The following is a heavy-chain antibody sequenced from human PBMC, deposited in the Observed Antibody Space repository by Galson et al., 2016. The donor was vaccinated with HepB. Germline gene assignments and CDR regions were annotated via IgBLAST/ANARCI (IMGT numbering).Heavy chain of an antibody. CDR2: IKEDGSET. V-gene: IGHV3-7*01. J-gene: IGHJ1*01. D-gene: IGHD3-16*01. CDR1: GFTFSTFW. CDR3: VRDMGGRRPGGEK. Sequence: SLRLSCAASGFTFSTFWMSWVRQAPGKGLEWVANIKEDGSETYYVDSAKGRFTISRDNAESSLYLQMNSLRVGDTAVYYCVRDMGGRRPGGEKWGQGTLVTVSS.